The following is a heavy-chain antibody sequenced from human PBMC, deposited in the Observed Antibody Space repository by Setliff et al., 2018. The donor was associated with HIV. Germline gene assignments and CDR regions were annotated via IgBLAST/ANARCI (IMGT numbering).Heavy chain of an antibody. D-gene: IGHD1-7*01. CDR1: GGSISSFNW. CDR3: ARHRGMPGTTWYNHYMDV. V-gene: IGHV4-4*02. Sequence: LSLTCDVSGGSISSFNWWSWVRQSPGKGLEWIGEIYHTGSTNYSPSLKSRVTISVDKSKNQFSLRLNSVTAADTAVYYCARHRGMPGTTWYNHYMDVWGTGATVTVSS. J-gene: IGHJ6*03. CDR2: IYHTGST.